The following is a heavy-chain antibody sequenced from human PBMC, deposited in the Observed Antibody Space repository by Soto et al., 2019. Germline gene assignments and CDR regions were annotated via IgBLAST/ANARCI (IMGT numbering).Heavy chain of an antibody. CDR2: IIPVLDLS. V-gene: IGHV1-69*02. CDR3: AKKLGPSAFDL. D-gene: IGHD1-26*01. J-gene: IGHJ2*01. Sequence: QVQLVQSGAEVKKPGSSVKVSCMASGGTFTDYTITWVRQAPGQGLEWMGRIIPVLDLSNYAQKFQGRVTXTXHKSTTTSYMELSGLTSEDTAVYYCAKKLGPSAFDLWGRGTLVTVSS. CDR1: GGTFTDYT.